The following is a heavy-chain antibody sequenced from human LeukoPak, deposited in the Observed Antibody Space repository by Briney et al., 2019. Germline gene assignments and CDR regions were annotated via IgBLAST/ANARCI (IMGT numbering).Heavy chain of an antibody. CDR1: GDSVSSNSAA. J-gene: IGHJ5*02. CDR3: AREIIAAAGHSGLRNWFDP. CDR2: TYYRSKWYN. D-gene: IGHD6-13*01. Sequence: SQTLSLTCAISGDSVSSNSAAWNWIRQSPSRGLEWLGRTYYRSKWYNDYAVSVKSRITINPDTSKNQFSLQLNSVTPEDTAVYYCAREIIAAAGHSGLRNWFDPWGQGTLVTVSS. V-gene: IGHV6-1*01.